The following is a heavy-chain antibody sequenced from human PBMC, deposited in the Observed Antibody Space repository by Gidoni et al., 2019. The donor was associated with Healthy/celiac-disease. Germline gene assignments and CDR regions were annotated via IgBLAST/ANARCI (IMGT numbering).Heavy chain of an antibody. CDR3: AKAGAGGAAHHRESGEGYYYYMDV. CDR1: GFTFINYG. Sequence: QVQLVESGGGVVQPGRSLSLSCAPSGFTFINYGIHWARQAPGKGLELVALISYDGSNKYYADSVKGRFTISRDNSKNTLYLQMNSLRAEDTAVYYCAKAGAGGAAHHRESGEGYYYYMDVWGKGTTVTVSS. CDR2: ISYDGSNK. J-gene: IGHJ6*03. D-gene: IGHD1-1*01. V-gene: IGHV3-30*18.